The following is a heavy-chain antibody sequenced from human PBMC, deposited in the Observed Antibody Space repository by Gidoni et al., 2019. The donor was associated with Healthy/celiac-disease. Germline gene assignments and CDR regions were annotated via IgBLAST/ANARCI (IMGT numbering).Heavy chain of an antibody. Sequence: QVQLQEAGPGLGKPSETLSLTCTVSGGSISSYYWRWIRRPPGKGREWIGYIYYSGSTNYNPSLKSRVTISVDTSKNQFSLKLSSVTAADTAVYYCARGSGDLIDYWGQGTLVTVSS. V-gene: IGHV4-59*01. D-gene: IGHD4-17*01. J-gene: IGHJ4*02. CDR1: GGSISSYY. CDR2: IYYSGST. CDR3: ARGSGDLIDY.